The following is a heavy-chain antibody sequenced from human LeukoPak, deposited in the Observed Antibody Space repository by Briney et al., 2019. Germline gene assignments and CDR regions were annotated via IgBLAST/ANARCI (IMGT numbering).Heavy chain of an antibody. J-gene: IGHJ3*02. D-gene: IGHD3-22*01. CDR3: ARWYYYDSSGYYSNAFDI. CDR2: IYYSRST. CDR1: GGSISSYY. V-gene: IGHV4-59*01. Sequence: PSETLSLTCTVSGGSISSYYWSWIRQPPGKGLEWIGYIYYSRSTNYNPSLKSRVTISVDTSKNQFSLKLSSVTAADTAVYYCARWYYYDSSGYYSNAFDIWGQGTMVTVSS.